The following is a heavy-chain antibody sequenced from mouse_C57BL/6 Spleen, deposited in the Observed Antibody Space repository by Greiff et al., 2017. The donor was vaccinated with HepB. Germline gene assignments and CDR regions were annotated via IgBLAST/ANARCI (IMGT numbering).Heavy chain of an antibody. CDR1: GFTFSDYG. J-gene: IGHJ4*01. Sequence: EVMLVESGGGLVKPGGSLKLSCAASGFTFSDYGMHWVRQAPEKGLEWVAYISSGSSTIYYADTVKGRFTISRDNAKNTLFLQMTSLRSEDTAMYYCARDLRYAMDYWGQGTSVTVSS. CDR2: ISSGSSTI. CDR3: ARDLRYAMDY. V-gene: IGHV5-17*01.